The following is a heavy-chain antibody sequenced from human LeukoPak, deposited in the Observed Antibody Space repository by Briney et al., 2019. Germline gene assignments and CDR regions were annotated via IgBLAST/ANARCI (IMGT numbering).Heavy chain of an antibody. J-gene: IGHJ4*02. Sequence: KPGGSLRLSCAASGFTFSSYSMNWVRQAPGKGLEWVSSISSSSSYMYYADSVKGRFTISRDNAKNSLYLQMNSLRAEDTAVYYCARAPYDILTGYYEDYFDYWGQGTLVTVSS. D-gene: IGHD3-9*01. V-gene: IGHV3-21*01. CDR1: GFTFSSYS. CDR3: ARAPYDILTGYYEDYFDY. CDR2: ISSSSSYM.